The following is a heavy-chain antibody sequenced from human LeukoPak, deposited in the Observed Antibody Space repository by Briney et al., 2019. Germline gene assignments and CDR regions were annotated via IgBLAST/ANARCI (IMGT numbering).Heavy chain of an antibody. CDR2: INPHSGGT. Sequence: ASVKVSCKASGYTFSSYAMNWVRQAPGQGLEWMGWINPHSGGTDHAQKFQGRVTMTRDTSISTAYMELSRLRSDDTAVYYCAIDSSSWYSGYFQHWGQGTLVTVSS. V-gene: IGHV1-2*02. CDR3: AIDSSSWYSGYFQH. J-gene: IGHJ1*01. CDR1: GYTFSSYA. D-gene: IGHD6-13*01.